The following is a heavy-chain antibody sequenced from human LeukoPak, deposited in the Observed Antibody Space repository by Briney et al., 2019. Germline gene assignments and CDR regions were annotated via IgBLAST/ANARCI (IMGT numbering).Heavy chain of an antibody. J-gene: IGHJ4*02. V-gene: IGHV1-69*06. D-gene: IGHD2-15*01. CDR3: ARDRYCSGGSCYSPLGY. Sequence: ASVKVSCKASGGTFSSYAISWVRQAPGQGLEWMGGIIPIFGTANYAQKFQGRVTITADKSTSTAYMELSSLRSEDTAVYYCARDRYCSGGSCYSPLGYWGQGTLVTVSS. CDR2: IIPIFGTA. CDR1: GGTFSSYA.